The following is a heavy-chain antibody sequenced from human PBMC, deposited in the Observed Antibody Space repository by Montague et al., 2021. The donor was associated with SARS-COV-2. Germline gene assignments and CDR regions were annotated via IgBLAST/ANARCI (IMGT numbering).Heavy chain of an antibody. V-gene: IGHV4-59*01. J-gene: IGHJ5*02. D-gene: IGHD2-15*01. CDR3: AREGYFSGGTCYSAGPNSFDT. CDR1: GASFSNYY. Sequence: SETRSLTCTVSGASFSNYYWSWIRQPPGKGLEWIGYSYYTWTTNYNPSLKIRITISVYTSKTQFSLTLTSVTAADTAVYYCAREGYFSGGTCYSAGPNSFDTWGQGTMVTVSS. CDR2: SYYTWTT.